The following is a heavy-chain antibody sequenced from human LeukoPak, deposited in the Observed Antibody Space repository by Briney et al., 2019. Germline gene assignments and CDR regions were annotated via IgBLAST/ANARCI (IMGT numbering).Heavy chain of an antibody. J-gene: IGHJ5*02. Sequence: PGGSLRLSCAASGLHFSGTAMSWVRQAPGKGLEWVSAISHDGMNAYYADSVKGRFTISRDNSKKTVSLEMSSLTAADTGVYYCAKDGAQYRSGPEWDPRGQGALVTVSP. D-gene: IGHD6-19*01. CDR3: AKDGAQYRSGPEWDP. CDR1: GLHFSGTA. V-gene: IGHV3-23*01. CDR2: ISHDGMNA.